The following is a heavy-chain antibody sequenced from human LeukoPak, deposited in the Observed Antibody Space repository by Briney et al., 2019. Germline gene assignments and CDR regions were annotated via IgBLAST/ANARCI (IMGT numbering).Heavy chain of an antibody. J-gene: IGHJ3*02. CDR2: ISSSGSTI. D-gene: IGHD4-17*01. Sequence: GGSLRLSCAASGFTFSDYYMSWIRQAPGKGLEWVSYISSSGSTIYYADSVKGRFTISRDNAKNSLYLQMNSLRAEDTAVYYCARASTGTDPDAFDIWGQGTMVTVSS. CDR1: GFTFSDYY. CDR3: ARASTGTDPDAFDI. V-gene: IGHV3-11*04.